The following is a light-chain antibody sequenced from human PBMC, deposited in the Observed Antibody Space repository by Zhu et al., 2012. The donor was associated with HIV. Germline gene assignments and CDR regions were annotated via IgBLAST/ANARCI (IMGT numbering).Light chain of an antibody. CDR2: KAS. J-gene: IGKJ2*01. CDR1: QSISYW. V-gene: IGKV1-5*03. CDR3: QQYNSYSPSYT. Sequence: DIQMTQSPSTLSASVGDRVTITCRASQSISYWLAWYQQKPGEAPKLLIYKASSLESGVPSRFIGSGFGTEFTLTINSLQPDDFATYYCQQYNSYSPSYTFGQGTKLEIK.